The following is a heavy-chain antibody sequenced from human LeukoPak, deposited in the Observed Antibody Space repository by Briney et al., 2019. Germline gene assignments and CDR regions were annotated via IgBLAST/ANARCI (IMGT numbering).Heavy chain of an antibody. J-gene: IGHJ6*02. CDR2: IWYDGSSE. Sequence: GGSLRLSCAASGFSFTTYGMHWVRQAPGKGLEWVSAIWYDGSSEYYADSVKGRFTISRDNSKNTLYLQMNSLRAADTAVYYCAREIERWEGYFYYGMDVWGQGTTVTVSS. CDR3: AREIERWEGYFYYGMDV. D-gene: IGHD1-26*01. CDR1: GFSFTTYG. V-gene: IGHV3-33*01.